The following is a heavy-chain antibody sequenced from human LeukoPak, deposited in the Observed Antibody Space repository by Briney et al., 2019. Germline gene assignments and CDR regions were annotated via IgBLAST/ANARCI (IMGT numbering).Heavy chain of an antibody. J-gene: IGHJ4*02. V-gene: IGHV3-21*01. CDR1: GFTFSSYS. CDR2: ISSSSSYI. D-gene: IGHD2-15*01. CDR3: AREDCSGGSCYRSSFDY. Sequence: PGGSLRLSCAASGFTFSSYSMNWVRQAPGKGLEWVSSISSSSSYIYYADSAKGRFTISRDNAKNSLYLQMNSLRAEDTAVYYCAREDCSGGSCYRSSFDYWGQGTLVTVSS.